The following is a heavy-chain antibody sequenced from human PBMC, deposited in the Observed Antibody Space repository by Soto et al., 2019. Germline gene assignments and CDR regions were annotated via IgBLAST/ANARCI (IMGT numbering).Heavy chain of an antibody. D-gene: IGHD3-9*01. CDR2: IKPNIDGGTA. V-gene: IGHV3-15*01. CDR3: TTDPNYDIWTGYYDVKDY. J-gene: IGHJ4*02. CDR1: GFTFTNAW. Sequence: GRPRSLSRAAPGFTFTNAWMNWHRHAPGKRLYWVGRIKPNIDGGTADYAAPGKCRFIISRYDSKNTLYLQMNSLKTEDTAVYYCTTDPNYDIWTGYYDVKDYWGQGT.